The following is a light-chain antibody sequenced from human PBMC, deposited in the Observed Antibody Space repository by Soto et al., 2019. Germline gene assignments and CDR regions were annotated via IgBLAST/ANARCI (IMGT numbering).Light chain of an antibody. CDR3: QHYGRSPPFT. CDR2: GAS. V-gene: IGKV3-20*01. CDR1: QSISSSF. Sequence: EFVLTQSPGTLSLSPGERATLSCRARQSISSSFLAWYQQKPGQAPRLLIYGASSRGTGIPDWFSGSGSGTDFTLTISRLEPEDFAVYYCQHYGRSPPFTFGGGTKVEIK. J-gene: IGKJ4*01.